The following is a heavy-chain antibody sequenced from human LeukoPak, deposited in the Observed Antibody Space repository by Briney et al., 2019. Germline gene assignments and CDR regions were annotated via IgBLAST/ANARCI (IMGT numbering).Heavy chain of an antibody. Sequence: GGSLRLSCAASGFTFSSYAMNWVRQAPGKGLEWVSYISSSGSTIYYADSVKGRFTISRDNAKNSLYLQMNSLRAEDTAVYYCARSPQWLGTYYFDYWGQGTLVTVSS. CDR1: GFTFSSYA. J-gene: IGHJ4*02. D-gene: IGHD6-19*01. CDR3: ARSPQWLGTYYFDY. V-gene: IGHV3-48*03. CDR2: ISSSGSTI.